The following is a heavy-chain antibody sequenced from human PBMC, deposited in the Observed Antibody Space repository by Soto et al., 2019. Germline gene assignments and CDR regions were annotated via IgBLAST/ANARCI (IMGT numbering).Heavy chain of an antibody. V-gene: IGHV1-18*04. J-gene: IGHJ6*01. CDR1: GYTFSRYG. CDR2: ISDDNGNT. CDR3: ARVETKWILWDTYRRLGA. Sequence: GASVKVSCKASGYTFSRYGVTWVRQAPGQGLEWMGWISDDNGNTEYAQKFQGRVIMTTDTSSSTAYMEVRSLRSDDTAIYYCARVETKWILWDTYRRLGAWGQGTTVT. D-gene: IGHD3-16*02.